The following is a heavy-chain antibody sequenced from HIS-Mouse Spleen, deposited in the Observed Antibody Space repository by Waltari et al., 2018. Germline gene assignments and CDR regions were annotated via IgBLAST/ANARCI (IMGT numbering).Heavy chain of an antibody. CDR2: ISYDGSNK. CDR3: ARDSYSSSWYFDY. CDR1: GFTFSSYS. J-gene: IGHJ4*02. D-gene: IGHD6-13*01. Sequence: QVQLVESGGGVVQPGRSLRLSCAASGFTFSSYSMHWLRQAPGKGVEWVAVISYDGSNKYYADSVKGRFTISRDNSKNTLYLQMNSLRAEDTAVYYCARDSYSSSWYFDYWGQGTLVTVSS. V-gene: IGHV3-30*04.